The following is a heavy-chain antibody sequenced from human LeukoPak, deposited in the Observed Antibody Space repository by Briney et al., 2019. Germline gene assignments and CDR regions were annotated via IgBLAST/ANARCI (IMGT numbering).Heavy chain of an antibody. Sequence: GGSLRLSCAASGFTFNTYGMSWVRQAPGKGLEWVSGISGSGGATYYADSVKGRFTISRDDPHNTLYLQMNSLKTEDTAVYYCTTDSVVTGDSVDYWGQGTLVTVSS. J-gene: IGHJ4*02. V-gene: IGHV3-23*01. CDR3: TTDSVVTGDSVDY. D-gene: IGHD4-23*01. CDR1: GFTFNTYG. CDR2: ISGSGGAT.